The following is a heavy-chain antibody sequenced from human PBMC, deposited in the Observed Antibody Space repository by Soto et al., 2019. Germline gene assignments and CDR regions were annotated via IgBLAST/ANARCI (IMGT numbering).Heavy chain of an antibody. V-gene: IGHV1-18*01. CDR1: GYTFTSYG. CDR3: ARNNPDIVVVVAAGNWFDP. CDR2: ISAYNGNT. D-gene: IGHD2-15*01. Sequence: ASVKVSCKASGYTFTSYGISWVRQAPGQGLEWMGWISAYNGNTNYAQKLQGRVTMTTDTSTSTAYMELRSLRSDGTAVYYCARNNPDIVVVVAAGNWFDPWGQGTLVTVSS. J-gene: IGHJ5*02.